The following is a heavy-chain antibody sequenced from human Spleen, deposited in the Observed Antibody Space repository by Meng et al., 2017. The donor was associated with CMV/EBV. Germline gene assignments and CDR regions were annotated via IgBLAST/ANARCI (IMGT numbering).Heavy chain of an antibody. J-gene: IGHJ6*02. D-gene: IGHD5-24*01. CDR1: XYSFSSXX. CDR2: IYPGDSDT. V-gene: IGHV5-51*01. CDR3: ATXXSRHGYNYGMDV. Sequence: GGSLRLSXXGSXYSFSSXXIGWVXQMPGKGLEWMXIIYPGDSDTRXSPSXQGQVTXSADKSISTAXLXXSSLKASDTXMYYFATXXSRHGYNYGMDVWGQGTTVTVSS.